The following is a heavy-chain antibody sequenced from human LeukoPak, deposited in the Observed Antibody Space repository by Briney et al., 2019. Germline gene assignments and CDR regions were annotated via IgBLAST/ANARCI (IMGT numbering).Heavy chain of an antibody. Sequence: GASVKVSCKASGYTFTSYYKHWVRQAPGQGLEWMGIINPSGGSTSYAQKFQGRVTMTRDTSTSTVYMELSSLRSEDTAVYYCARERLTTAPYPILCYWGQGTLVTVSS. CDR1: GYTFTSYY. J-gene: IGHJ4*02. CDR3: ARERLTTAPYPILCY. CDR2: INPSGGST. V-gene: IGHV1-46*01. D-gene: IGHD3-3*01.